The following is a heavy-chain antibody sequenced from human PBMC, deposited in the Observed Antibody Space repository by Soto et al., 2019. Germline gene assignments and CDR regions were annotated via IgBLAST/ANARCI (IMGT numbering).Heavy chain of an antibody. V-gene: IGHV1-2*02. D-gene: IGHD6-19*01. Sequence: ASVKVSCKASGYSFTGYYVHWVRQAPGQGLEYMGWINPNNGGTNYAQRFQGRVTMTRDTSISTAYMELNRLRSDDTAVYYCARAYTSGWYFFGYWGQGTLVTVPQ. J-gene: IGHJ4*02. CDR2: INPNNGGT. CDR1: GYSFTGYY. CDR3: ARAYTSGWYFFGY.